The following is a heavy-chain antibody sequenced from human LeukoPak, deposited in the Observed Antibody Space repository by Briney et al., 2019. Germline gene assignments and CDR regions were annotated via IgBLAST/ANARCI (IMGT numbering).Heavy chain of an antibody. CDR2: INHSGST. CDR3: HYYGSGSYYNRYNWFDP. Sequence: SETLSLTCAVYGGSFSGYYWSWVRQPPEKGLEWIGEINHSGSTNYNPSLKSRVTISVDRSKNQFSLKLSSVTAADTAVYYCHYYGSGSYYNRYNWFDPWGQGTLVTVSS. V-gene: IGHV4-34*01. CDR1: GGSFSGYY. J-gene: IGHJ5*02. D-gene: IGHD3-10*01.